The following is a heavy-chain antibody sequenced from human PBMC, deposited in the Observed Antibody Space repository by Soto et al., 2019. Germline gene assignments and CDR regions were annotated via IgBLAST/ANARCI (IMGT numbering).Heavy chain of an antibody. CDR2: INAGNGNT. CDR1: GYTFTSYG. Sequence: GASVKVSCKASGYTFTSYGIHWVRQAPGQRLEWTGWINAGNGNTKYSEKFQGRVTITKDTSASTAYLELSSLRPEDTAVYYCARDPNDSSAYYHHYYYGMDVWGQGTTVTVSS. V-gene: IGHV1-3*01. D-gene: IGHD3-22*01. J-gene: IGHJ6*02. CDR3: ARDPNDSSAYYHHYYYGMDV.